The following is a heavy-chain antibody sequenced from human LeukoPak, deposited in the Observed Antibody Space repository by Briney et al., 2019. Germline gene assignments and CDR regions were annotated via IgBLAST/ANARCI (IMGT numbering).Heavy chain of an antibody. V-gene: IGHV1-8*03. D-gene: IGHD6-13*01. CDR2: MNPNSGNT. CDR3: ARAAGTFNFQH. CDR1: GYTFTSYY. Sequence: ASVKVSCKASGYTFTSYYMHWVRQATGQGLEWMGWMNPNSGNTGYAQKFQGRVTITRNTSISTAYMELSSLRSEDTAVYYRARAAGTFNFQHWGQGTLVTVSS. J-gene: IGHJ1*01.